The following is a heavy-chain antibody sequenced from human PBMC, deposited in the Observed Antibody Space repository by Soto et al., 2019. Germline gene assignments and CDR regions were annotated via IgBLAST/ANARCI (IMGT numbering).Heavy chain of an antibody. CDR1: GFTFSSYA. CDR2: ISGSGGST. J-gene: IGHJ6*04. CDR3: AKELPYVFWSVYSVMDV. V-gene: IGHV3-23*01. Sequence: GGSLRLSCAAPGFTFSSYAMSWVRQAPGKGLEWVSAISGSGGSTYYADSVKGRFTISRDNSKNTLYLQMNSLRAEDTAVYYCAKELPYVFWSVYSVMDVWVKGTRVTVSP. D-gene: IGHD3-3*01.